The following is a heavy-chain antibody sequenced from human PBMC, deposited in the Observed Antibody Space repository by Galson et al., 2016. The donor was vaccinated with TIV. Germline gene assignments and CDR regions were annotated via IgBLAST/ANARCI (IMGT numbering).Heavy chain of an antibody. J-gene: IGHJ4*02. V-gene: IGHV3-30*04. CDR3: ARGFSSYYFDY. CDR2: ISYDGSKK. CDR1: GFTFSIYT. Sequence: SLRLSCAASGFTFSIYTLHWVRQAPGKGLEWVTVISYDGSKKYYADSVKGRFTISRDKSKNTLYLQMNRLRAEDTALYYCARGFSSYYFDYWGQGTLVTVSS. D-gene: IGHD6-13*01.